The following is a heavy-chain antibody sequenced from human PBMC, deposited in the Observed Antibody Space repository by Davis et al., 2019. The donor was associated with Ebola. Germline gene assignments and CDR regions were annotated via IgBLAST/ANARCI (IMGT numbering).Heavy chain of an antibody. D-gene: IGHD5-24*01. CDR1: GGSFSGYY. V-gene: IGHV4-34*01. J-gene: IGHJ4*02. CDR3: ARVQEMAKILDY. CDR2: INHSGST. Sequence: GSLRLSCAVYGGSFSGYYLSWIRQPPGKGLEWIGEINHSGSTNYNPSLKSRVTISVDTSKNQFSLKLSSVTAADTDVYYCARVQEMAKILDYWGQGTLVTVSS.